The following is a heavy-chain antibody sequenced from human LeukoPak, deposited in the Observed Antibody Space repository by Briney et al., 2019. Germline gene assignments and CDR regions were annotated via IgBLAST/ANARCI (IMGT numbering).Heavy chain of an antibody. V-gene: IGHV3-66*01. CDR3: ASTPSSLLWFGELLEDY. Sequence: GGSLRLSCAASEFSVGSNYMTWVRQAPGKGLEWVSLIYSGGSTYYADSVKGRFTISRDNSKNTLYLQMNSLRAEDTAVYYCASTPSSLLWFGELLEDYWGQGTLVTVSS. J-gene: IGHJ4*02. CDR2: IYSGGST. D-gene: IGHD3-10*01. CDR1: EFSVGSNY.